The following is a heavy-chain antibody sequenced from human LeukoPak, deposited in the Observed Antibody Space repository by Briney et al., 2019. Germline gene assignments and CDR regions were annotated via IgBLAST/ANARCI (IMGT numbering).Heavy chain of an antibody. CDR3: ARDEGSYGYLSGGRLVR. V-gene: IGHV1-46*01. CDR1: GYTFTSYY. D-gene: IGHD5-18*01. CDR2: INPSGGST. Sequence: ASVKVSCTASGYTFTSYYMHWVRQAPREGVEWMVIINPSGGSTSYAQKYQGRVSMTRDASTSTVYMELSSRRSEDAAVYYCARDEGSYGYLSGGRLVRWGQGTLVTVSS. J-gene: IGHJ4*02.